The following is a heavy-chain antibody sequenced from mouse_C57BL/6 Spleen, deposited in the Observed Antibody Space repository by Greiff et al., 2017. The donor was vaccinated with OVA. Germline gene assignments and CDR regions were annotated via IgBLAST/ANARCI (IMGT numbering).Heavy chain of an antibody. D-gene: IGHD1-1*01. J-gene: IGHJ1*03. CDR3: TGYYGSISYWYFDV. V-gene: IGHV14-4*01. CDR2: IDPDNGDT. CDR1: GFNIKDDY. Sequence: VQLQQSGAELVRPGASVKLSCTASGFNIKDDYMHWVKQRPEQGLEWIGWIDPDNGDTEYASKFQGKATITADTSSNTAYLQLSSLTSEDTAVYYCTGYYGSISYWYFDVWGTGTTVTVSS.